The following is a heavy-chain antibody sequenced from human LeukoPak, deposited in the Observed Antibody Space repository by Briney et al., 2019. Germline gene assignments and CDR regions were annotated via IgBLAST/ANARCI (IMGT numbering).Heavy chain of an antibody. Sequence: ASVKVSCKASGYTFTSYGISWVRQAPGQRLEWMGWISAYNGNTNYAQKLQGRVTMTTDTSTSTAYMELRSLRSDDTAVYYCARGRYYDILTGYSYYFDYWGQGTLVTVSS. J-gene: IGHJ4*02. CDR3: ARGRYYDILTGYSYYFDY. CDR2: ISAYNGNT. CDR1: GYTFTSYG. D-gene: IGHD3-9*01. V-gene: IGHV1-18*01.